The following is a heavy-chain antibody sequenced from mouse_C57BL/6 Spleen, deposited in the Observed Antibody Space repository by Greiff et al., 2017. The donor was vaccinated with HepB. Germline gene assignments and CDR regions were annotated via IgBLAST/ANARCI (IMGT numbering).Heavy chain of an antibody. CDR3: TRIYDGYYV. V-gene: IGHV1-15*01. J-gene: IGHJ2*01. Sequence: QVQLQQSGAELVRPGASVTLSCKASGYTFTDYEMHWVKQTPVHGLEWIGAIDPETGGTAYNQKFKGKAILTADKASSTAYMALRSLASDASAVYYCTRIYDGYYVWGQGTTLTVSS. CDR1: GYTFTDYE. D-gene: IGHD2-3*01. CDR2: IDPETGGT.